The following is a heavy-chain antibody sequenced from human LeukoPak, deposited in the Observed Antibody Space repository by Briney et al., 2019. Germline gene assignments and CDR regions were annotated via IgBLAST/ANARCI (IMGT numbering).Heavy chain of an antibody. CDR1: GFTVSNNY. CDR3: ARGYYGSGSYSPYDY. D-gene: IGHD3-10*01. V-gene: IGHV3-53*01. J-gene: IGHJ4*02. Sequence: GGSLRLSCAASGFTVSNNYMNWVRQAPGKGLEWVSLIYSGGGTKYADSVKGRFTISRDSSTNTLYLQMNSLRAEDTAVYYCARGYYGSGSYSPYDYWGQGTLVTVSS. CDR2: IYSGGGT.